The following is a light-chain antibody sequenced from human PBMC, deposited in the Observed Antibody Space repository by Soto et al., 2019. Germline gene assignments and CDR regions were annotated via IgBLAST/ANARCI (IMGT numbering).Light chain of an antibody. Sequence: DIQMTQSPSTLSASVGDRVTITCRASQSINTWLAWYQQKSGKAPKLLIYRASTLESGVPSRFSGSGSGTEFTLTISSLQPDDFSTYYCQHYNTYSGTFGPGTKVDI. J-gene: IGKJ3*01. V-gene: IGKV1-5*03. CDR1: QSINTW. CDR3: QHYNTYSGT. CDR2: RAS.